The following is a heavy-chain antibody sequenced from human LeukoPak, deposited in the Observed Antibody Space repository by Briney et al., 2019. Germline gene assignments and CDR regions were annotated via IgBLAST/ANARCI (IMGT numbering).Heavy chain of an antibody. CDR2: INHSGST. CDR1: GGSFSGYY. J-gene: IGHJ4*02. CDR3: ARRVVRGPKDY. Sequence: ASETLSLXCAVYGGSFSGYYWSWIRQPPGKGLEWIGEINHSGSTNYNPSLKSRVTISVDTSKNQFSLKLSSVTAADTAVYYCARRVVRGPKDYWGQGTLVTVSS. V-gene: IGHV4-34*01. D-gene: IGHD3-10*01.